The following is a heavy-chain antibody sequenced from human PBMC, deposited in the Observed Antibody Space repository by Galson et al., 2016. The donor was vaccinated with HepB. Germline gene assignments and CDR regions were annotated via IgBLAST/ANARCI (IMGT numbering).Heavy chain of an antibody. V-gene: IGHV3-74*01. Sequence: SLRLSCAASGFTFSSYWMHWVRQGPGKGLVWVSRINTDGSSTTYADSVKGRFTISRDNAKNTLSLQMNSLRAEDTAVYYCASAHGGHLPFDSWGQGTLVTVSS. CDR1: GFTFSSYW. CDR3: ASAHGGHLPFDS. J-gene: IGHJ4*02. CDR2: INTDGSST. D-gene: IGHD2-15*01.